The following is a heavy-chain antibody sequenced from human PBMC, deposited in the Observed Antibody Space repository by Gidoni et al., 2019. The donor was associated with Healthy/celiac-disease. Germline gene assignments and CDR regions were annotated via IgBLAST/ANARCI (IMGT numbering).Heavy chain of an antibody. Sequence: QVQLVESGGGWVKPGGSLRLSCAASGFTFSDYYMSWIRQAQGKGLEWVSSISSIGSTISSADSVKGRFTISRDNAKNSLYLQMNSLRAEDTAVYYCATSSWSLRIDAFDIWGQGTMVTVSS. D-gene: IGHD6-13*01. J-gene: IGHJ3*02. V-gene: IGHV3-11*01. CDR2: ISSIGSTI. CDR3: ATSSWSLRIDAFDI. CDR1: GFTFSDYY.